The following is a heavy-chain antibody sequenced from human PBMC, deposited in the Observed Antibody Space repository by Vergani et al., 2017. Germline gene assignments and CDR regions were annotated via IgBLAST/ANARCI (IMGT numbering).Heavy chain of an antibody. D-gene: IGHD3-3*01. CDR1: GFTFSSYW. Sequence: EVQLVESGGGLVQPGGSLRLSCAASGFTFSSYWMSWVRQAPGKGLEWVANIKQDGSEKYYVDSVKGRFTISRDNATNSLYLQINSLRARGTVVYYWARGGGLLRFLEWLLPFDYWGQGTLVTVSS. CDR2: IKQDGSEK. CDR3: ARGGGLLRFLEWLLPFDY. J-gene: IGHJ4*02. V-gene: IGHV3-7*04.